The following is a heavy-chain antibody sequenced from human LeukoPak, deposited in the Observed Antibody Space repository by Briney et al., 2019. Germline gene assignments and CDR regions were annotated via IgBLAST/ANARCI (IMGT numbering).Heavy chain of an antibody. V-gene: IGHV4-34*01. CDR1: GGSFSGYY. CDR2: INHSGST. J-gene: IGHJ4*02. D-gene: IGHD4-17*01. Sequence: PSETLSLTCAVYGGSFSGYYWSWIRQPPGKGLEWIGEINHSGSTNYNPSLKSRVTISVDTSKNQFSLKLSSVTAADTAVYYCARGLRDLTTTPGWGQGTLVTVSS. CDR3: ARGLRDLTTTPG.